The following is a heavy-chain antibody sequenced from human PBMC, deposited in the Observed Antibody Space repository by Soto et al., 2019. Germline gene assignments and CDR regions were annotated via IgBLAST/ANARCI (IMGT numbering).Heavy chain of an antibody. J-gene: IGHJ6*02. D-gene: IGHD2-15*01. CDR2: IIPIFGTA. CDR3: ARGXSGGSCYSGNYYYGMDV. CDR1: GGTFSSYA. V-gene: IGHV1-69*13. Sequence: GASVKVSCKASGGTFSSYAISWVRQAPGQGLEWMGGIIPIFGTANYAQKFQGRVTITADESTSTAYMELSSLRSEDTAVYYCARGXSGGSCYSGNYYYGMDVWGQGTTVTVSS.